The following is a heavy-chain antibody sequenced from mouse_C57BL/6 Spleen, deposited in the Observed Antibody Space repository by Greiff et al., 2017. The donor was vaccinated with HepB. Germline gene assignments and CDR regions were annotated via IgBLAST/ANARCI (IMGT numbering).Heavy chain of an antibody. CDR2: IDPETGGT. V-gene: IGHV1-15*01. D-gene: IGHD1-1*01. CDR3: TRSGDYYCKGNYFDY. Sequence: QVQLQQSGAELVRPGASVTLSCKASGYTFTDYEMHWVKQTPVHGLEWIGAIDPETGGTAYNQKFKGKAILTADKSSSTAYMELRSLTSEDSAVYYCTRSGDYYCKGNYFDYWGQGTTLTVSS. CDR1: GYTFTDYE. J-gene: IGHJ2*01.